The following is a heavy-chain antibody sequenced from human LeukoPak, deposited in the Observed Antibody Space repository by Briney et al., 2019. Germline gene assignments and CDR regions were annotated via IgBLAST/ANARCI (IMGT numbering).Heavy chain of an antibody. CDR2: ISYDGSNK. V-gene: IGHV3-30*04. CDR1: GFTFSTYA. Sequence: GGSLRLSWAASGFTFSTYAIHWVRQAPGKGLEWVAVISYDGSNKYYADSVKGRFTISRDNSKNTLYLQMSRLRAEDTAVYYCARGLYSSGWYLDYWGQGIPVTVSS. D-gene: IGHD6-19*01. CDR3: ARGLYSSGWYLDY. J-gene: IGHJ4*02.